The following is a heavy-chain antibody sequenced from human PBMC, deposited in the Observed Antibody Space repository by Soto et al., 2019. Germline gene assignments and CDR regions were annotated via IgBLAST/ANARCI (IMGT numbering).Heavy chain of an antibody. Sequence: QVQLVQSGAEVKKPGSSVTVSCKASGGTFSSYTISWVRQAPGQGLEWMGGIIPIFGTANYARKFQGRVTITADESTSTAYMELSSLRSEDTAVYYCARGNHRWLQLWYFDLWGRGTQVTVSS. D-gene: IGHD5-12*01. CDR2: IIPIFGTA. V-gene: IGHV1-69*12. CDR3: ARGNHRWLQLWYFDL. CDR1: GGTFSSYT. J-gene: IGHJ2*01.